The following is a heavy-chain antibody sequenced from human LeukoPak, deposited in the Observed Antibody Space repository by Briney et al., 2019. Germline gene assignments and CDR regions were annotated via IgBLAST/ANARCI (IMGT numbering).Heavy chain of an antibody. J-gene: IGHJ4*02. D-gene: IGHD3-16*01. CDR3: ARGHFTGPTVTTFGGVIDY. Sequence: SVKVSCKASGGTFSSYAISWVRQAPGQGLEWMGRIIPIFGTANYAQKFQGRVTITADESTSTAYMELSSLRSEDTAVYYCARGHFTGPTVTTFGGVIDYWGQGTLVTVSS. V-gene: IGHV1-69*13. CDR1: GGTFSSYA. CDR2: IIPIFGTA.